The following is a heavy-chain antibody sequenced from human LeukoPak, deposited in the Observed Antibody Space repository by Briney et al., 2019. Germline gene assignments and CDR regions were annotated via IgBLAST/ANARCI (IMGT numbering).Heavy chain of an antibody. CDR2: IKQDGSEK. V-gene: IGHV3-7*01. J-gene: IGHJ3*02. Sequence: GGSLRFSCAASGFTFSSYWMSWVRQAPGKGLEWVANIKQDGSEKYYVDSVKGRFTISRDSAKNSLYLQMNSLRAEDTAVYYCARGDCSSTSCYWGYAFDIWGQGTMVTVSS. CDR1: GFTFSSYW. CDR3: ARGDCSSTSCYWGYAFDI. D-gene: IGHD2-2*01.